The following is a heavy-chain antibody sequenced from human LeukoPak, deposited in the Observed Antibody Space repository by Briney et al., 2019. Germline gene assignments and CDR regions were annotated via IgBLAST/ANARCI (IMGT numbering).Heavy chain of an antibody. D-gene: IGHD3-22*01. Sequence: GGPLRLSCAASGFIFSICRMNCVRQAPGRGGECLLYISSSSRTIYYADSVKARFTIPRDNAKNSLYLQMTSLRAEDTAVYYCARDLHFRVYDSSIYYPYWGQGTLVTVSS. CDR1: GFIFSICR. V-gene: IGHV3-48*01. CDR2: ISSSSRTI. CDR3: ARDLHFRVYDSSIYYPY. J-gene: IGHJ4*02.